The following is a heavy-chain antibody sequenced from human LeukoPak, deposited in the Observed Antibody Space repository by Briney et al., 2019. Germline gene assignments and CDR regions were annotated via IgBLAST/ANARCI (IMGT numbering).Heavy chain of an antibody. V-gene: IGHV3-30*18. CDR3: TKGGAAGGKMQFCFDY. CDR2: ISSDGGTD. Sequence: GGSLRLSCAASGLTFSRYGMHWVRQAPGKGLEWVAVISSDGGTDYYADSVQGRFTISRDNSKNTVYLQMKSLRPGDTAMYYCTKGGAAGGKMQFCFDYWGQGTLVTVSS. J-gene: IGHJ4*02. D-gene: IGHD4-23*01. CDR1: GLTFSRYG.